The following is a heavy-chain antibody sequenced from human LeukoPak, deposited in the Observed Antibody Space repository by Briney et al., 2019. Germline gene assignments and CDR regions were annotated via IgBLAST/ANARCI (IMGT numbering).Heavy chain of an antibody. CDR2: INSDGSGT. Sequence: PGGSLRLSCAASGFTFSSYWMHWVRQAPGKGLVWVSRINSDGSGTSYADSVKGRFTISRDNAKNTLYLQMNSLRAEDTAVYYCARTFRQWLVGGVDYWGQGTLVTVSS. V-gene: IGHV3-74*01. J-gene: IGHJ4*02. D-gene: IGHD6-19*01. CDR3: ARTFRQWLVGGVDY. CDR1: GFTFSSYW.